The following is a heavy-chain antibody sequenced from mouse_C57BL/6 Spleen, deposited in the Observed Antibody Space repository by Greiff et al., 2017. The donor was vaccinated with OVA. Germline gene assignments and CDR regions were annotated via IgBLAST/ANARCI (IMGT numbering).Heavy chain of an antibody. CDR3: ARYSYGYLAY. D-gene: IGHD2-2*01. J-gene: IGHJ3*01. V-gene: IGHV7-3*01. CDR1: GFTFTDYY. CDR2: IRNKANGYTT. Sequence: DVQLQESGGGLVQPGGSLSLSCAASGFTFTDYYMSWVRQPPGKALEWLGFIRNKANGYTTEYSASVKGRFTISRDNSQSILYLQMNALRAEDSATYYCARYSYGYLAYWGKGTLVTVSA.